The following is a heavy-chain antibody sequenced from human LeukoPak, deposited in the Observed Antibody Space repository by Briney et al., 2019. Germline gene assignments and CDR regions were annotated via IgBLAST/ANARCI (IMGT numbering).Heavy chain of an antibody. Sequence: SETLSLTCTVSGGSMSNYYWSWIRQPPGKGLDWIGYIYYRGSTNYNPSLKSRVTMSVDTSKNQFSLKLSSVTAADTAVYYCARSDGAAAGNFDYWGQGTLVTVSS. D-gene: IGHD6-13*01. V-gene: IGHV4-59*12. CDR2: IYYRGST. J-gene: IGHJ4*02. CDR3: ARSDGAAAGNFDY. CDR1: GGSMSNYY.